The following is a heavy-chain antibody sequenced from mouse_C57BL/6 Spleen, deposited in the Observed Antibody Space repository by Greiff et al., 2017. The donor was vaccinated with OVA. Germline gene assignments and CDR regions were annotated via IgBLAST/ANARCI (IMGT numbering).Heavy chain of an antibody. CDR1: GFTFSDYG. CDR3: ARIHYYGSSPHWYFDV. V-gene: IGHV5-17*01. CDR2: ISSGSSTI. J-gene: IGHJ1*03. Sequence: EVQGVESGGGLVKPGGSLKLSCAASGFTFSDYGMHWVRQAPEKGLEWVAYISSGSSTIYYADTVKGRFTISRDNAKNTLFLQMTSLRSEDTAMYYCARIHYYGSSPHWYFDVWGTGTTVTVSS. D-gene: IGHD1-1*01.